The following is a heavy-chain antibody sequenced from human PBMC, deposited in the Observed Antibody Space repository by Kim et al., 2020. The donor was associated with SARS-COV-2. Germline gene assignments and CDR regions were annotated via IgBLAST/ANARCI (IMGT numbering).Heavy chain of an antibody. CDR3: ARDPLIVVGGDAFDI. J-gene: IGHJ3*02. CDR2: IHAGTGYT. CDR1: GYTFTTYA. Sequence: ASVKVSCKASGYTFTTYAIHWVRQAPGQRLEWMGWIHAGTGYTKFSQDFQGRVTITRDTSATTAYMELSSLRSEDTAVYYCARDPLIVVGGDAFDIWGQGTKVTVSS. V-gene: IGHV1-3*01. D-gene: IGHD3-22*01.